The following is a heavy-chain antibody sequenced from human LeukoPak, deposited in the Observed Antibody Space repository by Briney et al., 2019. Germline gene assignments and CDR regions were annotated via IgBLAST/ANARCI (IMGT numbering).Heavy chain of an antibody. D-gene: IGHD6-6*01. CDR1: GGSFSGDY. CDR2: INHSGST. J-gene: IGHJ4*02. CDR3: ARGQSPFVSSSSYFDY. Sequence: SETLSLTCAVYGGSFSGDYWSWIRQPPGKGLEWIGEINHSGSTNYNPSLKSRVTISVDTSKNQFSLKLSSVTAADTAVYYCARGQSPFVSSSSYFDYWGQGTLVTVSS. V-gene: IGHV4-34*01.